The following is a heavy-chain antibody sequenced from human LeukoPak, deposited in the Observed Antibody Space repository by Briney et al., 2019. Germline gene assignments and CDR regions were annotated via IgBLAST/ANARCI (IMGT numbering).Heavy chain of an antibody. J-gene: IGHJ4*02. V-gene: IGHV1-2*02. CDR2: INPSTDST. CDR1: GYTFTDYY. CDR3: ARHYRRGVVVAVNY. Sequence: GASVKVSCKASGYTFTDYYIHWVRQAPGQGLEWMGWINPSTDSTHSVDNFQGRLTMTRDTSISTAYMELSSLRSDDTAVYYCARHYRRGVVVAVNYWGQGTLVTVSS. D-gene: IGHD2-15*01.